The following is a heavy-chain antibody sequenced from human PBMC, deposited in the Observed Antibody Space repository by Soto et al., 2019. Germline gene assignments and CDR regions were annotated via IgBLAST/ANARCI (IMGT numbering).Heavy chain of an antibody. D-gene: IGHD5-18*01. CDR2: IYYSGST. Sequence: QVQLQESGPGLVKPSQTLSLTCTVSGGSISSGGYYWTWIRQHPGKGLECIGYIYYSGSTYYTPSLRSRVTISVNTSSNHFSLKLNSVTAADTAVYFCARGRGYNPKFDYWGQGTLVTVSS. CDR1: GGSISSGGYY. CDR3: ARGRGYNPKFDY. J-gene: IGHJ4*02. V-gene: IGHV4-31*03.